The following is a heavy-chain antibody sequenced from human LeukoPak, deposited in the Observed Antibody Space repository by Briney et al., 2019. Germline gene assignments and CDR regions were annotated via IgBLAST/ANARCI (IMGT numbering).Heavy chain of an antibody. CDR1: GFTFSSYA. CDR2: ISGSGGST. D-gene: IGHD6-13*01. J-gene: IGHJ3*02. Sequence: GGSLRLSCAASGFTFSSYAMSWVRQAPGKGLEWVSAISGSGGSTYYADSVKGRFTISRDNSKNTLCLQMNSLRAEDTAVYYCAKDLGQQLVPDAFDIWGQGTMVTVSS. CDR3: AKDLGQQLVPDAFDI. V-gene: IGHV3-23*01.